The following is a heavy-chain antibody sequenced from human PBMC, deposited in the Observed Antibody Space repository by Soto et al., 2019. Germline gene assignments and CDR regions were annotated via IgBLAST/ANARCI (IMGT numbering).Heavy chain of an antibody. Sequence: SETLSLTCTVSGGSISDDTYYWGWIRQPPGKGLEWIGSIYYSGTSSYNPSLESRVTMSVDTSKKQLSLRLRSVTATDTAVYYCARLHCTSPGRVTIDPWGHGTLVTVSS. D-gene: IGHD2-8*01. V-gene: IGHV4-39*01. CDR1: GGSISDDTYY. J-gene: IGHJ5*02. CDR3: ARLHCTSPGRVTIDP. CDR2: IYYSGTS.